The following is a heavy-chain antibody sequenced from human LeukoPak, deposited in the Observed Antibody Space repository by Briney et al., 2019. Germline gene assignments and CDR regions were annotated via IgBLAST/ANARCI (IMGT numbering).Heavy chain of an antibody. CDR2: IFYSGST. D-gene: IGHD3-10*01. J-gene: IGHJ4*02. CDR3: ARVQVGGFLDY. CDR1: GGSISSHY. V-gene: IGHV4-59*11. Sequence: SETLSLTCTVSGGSISSHYWSWIRQPPGKGLEWIGFIFYSGSTNYNPSLKSRVTISVDTSKNQFSLRLSSVTAADTAVYYCARVQVGGFLDYWGQGTLVTVSS.